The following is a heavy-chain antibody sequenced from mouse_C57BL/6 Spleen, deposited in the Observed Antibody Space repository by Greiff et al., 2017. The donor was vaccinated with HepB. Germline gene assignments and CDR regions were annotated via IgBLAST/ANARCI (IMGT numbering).Heavy chain of an antibody. CDR1: GFTFSDYG. D-gene: IGHD1-1*01. CDR3: ARPEYYYGSSYDWYFDV. J-gene: IGHJ1*03. CDR2: ISSGSSTI. Sequence: EVHLVESGGGLVKPGGSLKLSCAASGFTFSDYGMHWVRQAPEKGLEWVAYISSGSSTIYYADTVKGRFTISRDNAKNTLFLQMTSLRSEDTAMYYCARPEYYYGSSYDWYFDVWGTGTTVTVSS. V-gene: IGHV5-17*01.